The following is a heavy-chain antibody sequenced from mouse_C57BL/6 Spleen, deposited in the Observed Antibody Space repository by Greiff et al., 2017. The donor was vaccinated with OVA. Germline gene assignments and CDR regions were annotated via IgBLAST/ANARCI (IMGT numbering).Heavy chain of an antibody. V-gene: IGHV1-53*01. CDR1: GYTFTSYW. CDR3: ARSNSNYEVYYAMDY. CDR2: INPSNGGT. Sequence: QVQLQQSGTELVKPGASVKLSCKASGYTFTSYWMHWVKQRPGQGLEWIGNINPSNGGTNYNEKFKSKATLTVDKSSSTAYMQLSSLTSEDSAVYYCARSNSNYEVYYAMDYWGQGTSVTVSS. D-gene: IGHD2-5*01. J-gene: IGHJ4*01.